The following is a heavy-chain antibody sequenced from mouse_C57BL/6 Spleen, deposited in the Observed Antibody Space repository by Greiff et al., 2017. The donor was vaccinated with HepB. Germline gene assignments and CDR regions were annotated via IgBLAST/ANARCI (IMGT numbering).Heavy chain of an antibody. CDR1: GYTFTDYN. CDR3: ASYSGAMDY. V-gene: IGHV1-18*01. CDR2: INPNNGGT. Sequence: VHVKQSGPELVKPGASVKIPCKASGYTFTDYNMDWVKQSHGKSLEWIGDINPNNGGTIYNQKFKGKATLTVDKSSSTAYMELRSLTSEDTAVYYCASYSGAMDYWGQGTSVTVSS. D-gene: IGHD2-12*01. J-gene: IGHJ4*01.